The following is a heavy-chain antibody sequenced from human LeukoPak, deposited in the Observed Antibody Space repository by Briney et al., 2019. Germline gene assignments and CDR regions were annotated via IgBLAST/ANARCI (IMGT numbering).Heavy chain of an antibody. D-gene: IGHD6-6*01. CDR2: INSDGSST. V-gene: IGHV3-74*01. CDR3: ARGAARLGSDY. CDR1: GFTFSSYW. Sequence: PGGSLRLSCAASGFTFSSYWMHWVRQAPGKGLAWVARINSDGSSTIYEDSVKGRFTISRDNAKNTLYLQMNSLRAEDTAVYYCARGAARLGSDYWGQGNLVTVSS. J-gene: IGHJ4*02.